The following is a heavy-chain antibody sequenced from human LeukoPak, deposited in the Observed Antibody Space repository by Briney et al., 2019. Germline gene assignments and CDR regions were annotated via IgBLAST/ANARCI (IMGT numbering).Heavy chain of an antibody. CDR3: AGSPGYSSGLP. J-gene: IGHJ4*02. V-gene: IGHV4-39*01. Sequence: PSETLSLTCTVSGGSISSSSYYWGWIRQPPGKGLEWIGSIYYSGSTYYNPSLKSRVTISIDTSKNQFSLKLSSVTAADTAVYYCAGSPGYSSGLPWGQGTLVTVSS. CDR2: IYYSGST. D-gene: IGHD6-19*01. CDR1: GGSISSSSYY.